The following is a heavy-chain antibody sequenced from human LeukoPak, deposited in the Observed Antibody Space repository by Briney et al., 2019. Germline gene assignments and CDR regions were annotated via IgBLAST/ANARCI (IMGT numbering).Heavy chain of an antibody. CDR2: ISYDGRNK. J-gene: IGHJ4*02. CDR1: GFTFSSYA. Sequence: PGGSLRLSCAASGFTFSSYAMHWVRQAPGKGLEWVAVISYDGRNKYYADSVKGRFTISRDNSKNTLYLQMNSLRAEDTAVYYCARELERVFDYWGQGTLVTVSP. CDR3: ARELERVFDY. V-gene: IGHV3-30*04. D-gene: IGHD1-1*01.